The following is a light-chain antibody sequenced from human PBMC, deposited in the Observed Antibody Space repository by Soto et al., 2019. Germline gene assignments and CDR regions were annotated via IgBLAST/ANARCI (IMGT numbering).Light chain of an antibody. J-gene: IGLJ1*01. V-gene: IGLV2-14*01. CDR2: EVS. CDR3: SSYTSIYV. CDR1: SSDVGGYNY. Sequence: QLVLTQPASVSGSPGQSITISCTGTSSDVGGYNYVSWYQQHPGKAPKLMIYEVSNRPSGVSNRFSGSKSGNTASLTISGLQAEDEADYYCSSYTSIYVFGTGTKLTVL.